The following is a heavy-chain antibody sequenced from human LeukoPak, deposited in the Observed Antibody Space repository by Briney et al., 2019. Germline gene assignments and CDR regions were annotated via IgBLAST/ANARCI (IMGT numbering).Heavy chain of an antibody. Sequence: PGGSLRLSCAASGFTFSSYSMNWVRQAPGKGLEWVSSISSSSSYIYYADSVKGRFTISRDNAKNSLYLQMNSLRAEDTAVYYCASTGSSWYYHYGMDVWGQGTTVTVSS. D-gene: IGHD6-13*01. V-gene: IGHV3-21*01. CDR3: ASTGSSWYYHYGMDV. CDR2: ISSSSSYI. J-gene: IGHJ6*02. CDR1: GFTFSSYS.